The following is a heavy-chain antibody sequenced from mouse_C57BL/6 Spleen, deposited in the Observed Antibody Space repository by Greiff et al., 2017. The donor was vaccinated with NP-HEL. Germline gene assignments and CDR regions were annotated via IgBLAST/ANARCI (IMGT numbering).Heavy chain of an antibody. CDR1: GYTFTSYW. V-gene: IGHV1-64*01. Sequence: QVQLQQPGAELVKPGASVKLSCKASGYTFTSYWMHWVKQRPGQGLEWIGMIHPNSGSTNYNEKFKSKATLTVDKSSSTAYMQLRSLTSEDSAVYYSARSRVSEVYAMEDWGQGTSVTVSS. CDR2: IHPNSGST. J-gene: IGHJ4*01. CDR3: ARSRVSEVYAMED.